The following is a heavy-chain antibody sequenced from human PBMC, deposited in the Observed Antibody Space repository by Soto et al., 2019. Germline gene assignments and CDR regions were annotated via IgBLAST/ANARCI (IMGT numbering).Heavy chain of an antibody. CDR1: GGSISSYY. CDR3: ARVGYGSDQGYYYGMDV. D-gene: IGHD3-10*01. Sequence: SETLSLTCTVSGGSISSYYWSWIRQPPGKGLEWIGYIYYSGSTNYNPSLKSRVTISVDTSKNQFSLKLSSVTAADTAVYYCARVGYGSDQGYYYGMDVWGQGTMVTVSS. CDR2: IYYSGST. V-gene: IGHV4-59*08. J-gene: IGHJ6*02.